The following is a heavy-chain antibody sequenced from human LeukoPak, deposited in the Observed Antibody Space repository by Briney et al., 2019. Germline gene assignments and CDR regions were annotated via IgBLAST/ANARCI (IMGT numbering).Heavy chain of an antibody. V-gene: IGHV4-59*01. Sequence: SETLSLTCTVSGGSISTYCWSWIRQPPGKGLEWIGYIYYSGSTNYNPSLKSRVTISIDTSKNQFSLKLSSVTAADTAVYYCARGNWEVITPDYWGQGTLVTVSS. CDR3: ARGNWEVITPDY. CDR1: GGSISTYC. J-gene: IGHJ4*02. CDR2: IYYSGST. D-gene: IGHD3-22*01.